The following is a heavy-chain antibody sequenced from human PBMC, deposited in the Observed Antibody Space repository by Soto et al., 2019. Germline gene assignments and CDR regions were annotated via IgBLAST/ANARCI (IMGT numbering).Heavy chain of an antibody. CDR1: GGSFSGYY. D-gene: IGHD2-21*01. J-gene: IGHJ5*02. V-gene: IGHV4-34*01. CDR3: ARVGMIGTVLGSWFDP. Sequence: SETLSLTCAVYGGSFSGYYWTWIRQPPGKGLEWIGEINHSGNTNHNPSLKSRVTMSVDTSKNHFSLRLSSVTAADTAVYYCARVGMIGTVLGSWFDPWGQGTQVTVSS. CDR2: INHSGNT.